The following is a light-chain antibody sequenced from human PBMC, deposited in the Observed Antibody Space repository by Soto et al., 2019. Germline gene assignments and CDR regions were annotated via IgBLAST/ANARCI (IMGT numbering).Light chain of an antibody. CDR1: SSDIGGFNY. Sequence: ALTQPASVSASPGQSITISCTGTSSDIGGFNYVSWYQQHPGKAPKLIISDVGNRPSGVSHRFSHSKSGNTASLTISGLQAEDEADYYCSSYTWSNTLAFGGGTKLTVL. CDR3: SSYTWSNTLA. CDR2: DVG. J-gene: IGLJ2*01. V-gene: IGLV2-14*03.